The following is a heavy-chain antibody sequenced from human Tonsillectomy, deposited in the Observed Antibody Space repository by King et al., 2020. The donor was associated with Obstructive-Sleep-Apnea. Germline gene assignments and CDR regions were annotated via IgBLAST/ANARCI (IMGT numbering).Heavy chain of an antibody. CDR1: GFTFDDYA. J-gene: IGHJ3*02. Sequence: QLVQSGGGLVQPGRSLRLSCAASGFTFDDYAMHWVRQVPGKGLEWVSGVSWNSVTRVYADSVKGRFTISRDNAKNSLYLQMNSLRAEDTALYYCAKDIAVAGMVAFDIWGQGTMVTVSS. CDR2: VSWNSVTR. CDR3: AKDIAVAGMVAFDI. V-gene: IGHV3-9*01. D-gene: IGHD6-19*01.